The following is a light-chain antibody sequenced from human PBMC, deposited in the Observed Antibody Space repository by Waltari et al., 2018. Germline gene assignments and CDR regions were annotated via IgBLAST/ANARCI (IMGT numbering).Light chain of an antibody. J-gene: IGKJ2*01. CDR1: QDISNS. V-gene: IGKV1-33*01. CDR3: QQYDIFPPYT. Sequence: DIQMTQSPSSLSASVGDRVTITCQASQDISNSLNWYQQKPGKAPKLLIYDASNLETGVPPRFSGSGSGTHFTFTISRLQPEDFATYYGQQYDIFPPYTFGQGTKVE. CDR2: DAS.